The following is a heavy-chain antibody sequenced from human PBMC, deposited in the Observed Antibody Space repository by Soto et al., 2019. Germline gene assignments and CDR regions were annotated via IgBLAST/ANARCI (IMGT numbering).Heavy chain of an antibody. J-gene: IGHJ6*02. Sequence: PGGSLRLSCAASGFIFGSYDMNWVRQAPGKGLEWFAYISSGSGNILYADSVKGRFTISRDNAKNSLYLQMNSLRAEDTAVYYCARDPRGYCINTSCSRPYYYYGMDVWGQGTTVTVSS. CDR2: ISSGSGNI. V-gene: IGHV3-48*04. D-gene: IGHD2-2*01. CDR1: GFIFGSYD. CDR3: ARDPRGYCINTSCSRPYYYYGMDV.